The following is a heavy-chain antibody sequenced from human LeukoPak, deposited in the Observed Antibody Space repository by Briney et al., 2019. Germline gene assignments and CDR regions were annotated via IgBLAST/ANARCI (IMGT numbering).Heavy chain of an antibody. D-gene: IGHD2/OR15-2a*01. CDR1: GFVFSIYT. CDR2: ISGSGNGGSI. J-gene: IGHJ4*02. V-gene: IGHV3-64D*06. CDR3: VKDFGRVRGTPDS. Sequence: GGSLRLSCSASGFVFSIYTMYWVRQAPGKGPEYVSTISGSGNGGSIYYADSVKGRYTISRDDSKSIVYLQMNGLRSEDTAVYYCVKDFGRVRGTPDSWGQGTLVTVSS.